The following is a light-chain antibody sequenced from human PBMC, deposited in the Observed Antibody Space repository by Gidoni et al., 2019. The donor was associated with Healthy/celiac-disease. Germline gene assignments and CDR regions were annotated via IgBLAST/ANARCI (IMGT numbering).Light chain of an antibody. CDR2: AAS. CDR1: QGISSY. Sequence: DIQLTQSPSFLSASVGDRVTITCRASQGISSYLAWYQQKPGKAPKLLIYAASTLQSGVPPRFSGSGSGTEFTLTISSLQPEDFATYYCQQLNSYPLFGQGTKLEIK. V-gene: IGKV1-9*01. J-gene: IGKJ2*01. CDR3: QQLNSYPL.